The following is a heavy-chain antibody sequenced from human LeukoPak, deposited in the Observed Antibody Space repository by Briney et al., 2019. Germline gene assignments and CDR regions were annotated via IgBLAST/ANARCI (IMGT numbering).Heavy chain of an antibody. CDR2: ISTYNGNT. D-gene: IGHD2-2*01. V-gene: IGHV1-18*01. CDR3: AREWKYCRSTSCGYYFDY. Sequence: ASVKVSCKASGYTFNSYSVSWVRQAPGQGLEGMGWISTYNGNTNYSQKLQGRVTMTTDTSTRTAYMELRSLRSDDTAVYYCAREWKYCRSTSCGYYFDYWGQGTLVTVSS. J-gene: IGHJ4*02. CDR1: GYTFNSYS.